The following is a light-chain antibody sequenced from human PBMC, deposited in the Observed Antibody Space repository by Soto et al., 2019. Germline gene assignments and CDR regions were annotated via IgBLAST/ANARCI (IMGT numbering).Light chain of an antibody. CDR3: QQRNSYPRT. CDR2: AAS. CDR1: QGINIF. Sequence: DIQFTQSPSFLSASVGDRVTITCRASQGINIFLAWFQQKPGKAPNLLISAASTLQSGVPSRFSGSGSETEFTLTITSPQPEDSATYYCQQRNSYPRTFGQGTKVDI. V-gene: IGKV1-9*01. J-gene: IGKJ2*01.